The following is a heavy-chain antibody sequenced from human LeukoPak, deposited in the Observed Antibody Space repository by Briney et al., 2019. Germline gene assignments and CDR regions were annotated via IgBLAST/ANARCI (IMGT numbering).Heavy chain of an antibody. Sequence: SVKVSCKASGGTFSSYAISWVRQAPGQGLEWMGGIIPIFGTANCAQKFQGRVTITADESTSTAYMELSSLRSEDTAVYYCARVELDIVVVPAALGWFDPWGQGTLVTVSS. CDR1: GGTFSSYA. J-gene: IGHJ5*02. CDR3: ARVELDIVVVPAALGWFDP. CDR2: IIPIFGTA. D-gene: IGHD2-2*01. V-gene: IGHV1-69*13.